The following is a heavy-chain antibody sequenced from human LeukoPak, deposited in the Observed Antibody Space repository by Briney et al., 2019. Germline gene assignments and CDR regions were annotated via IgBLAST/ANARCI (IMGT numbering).Heavy chain of an antibody. CDR1: GGSISSGSYY. CDR3: AREGGSYFGNGFDR. J-gene: IGHJ5*02. D-gene: IGHD1-26*01. Sequence: PSETLSLTCTVSGGSISSGSYYWSWIRQPAGKGLEWIGRIYTSGSTNYNPSLKSRVTISVDTSKNQFSLKLSSVTAADTAVYYCAREGGSYFGNGFDRWGQGSLVTVSS. V-gene: IGHV4-61*02. CDR2: IYTSGST.